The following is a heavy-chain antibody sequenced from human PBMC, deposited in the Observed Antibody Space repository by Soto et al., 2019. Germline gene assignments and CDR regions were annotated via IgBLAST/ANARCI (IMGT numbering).Heavy chain of an antibody. J-gene: IGHJ4*02. CDR1: GGSISSGGYS. CDR3: ARVPDY. Sequence: QLQLQESGSGLVKPSQTLSLTCAVSGGSISSGGYSWSWIRQPPGKGLEWIGYMYHSGSTYYNPSLQSRVTISIDRSKNQFSLKLSSVTAADPAVDFCARVPDYWGQGILVTVSS. V-gene: IGHV4-30-2*01. CDR2: MYHSGST.